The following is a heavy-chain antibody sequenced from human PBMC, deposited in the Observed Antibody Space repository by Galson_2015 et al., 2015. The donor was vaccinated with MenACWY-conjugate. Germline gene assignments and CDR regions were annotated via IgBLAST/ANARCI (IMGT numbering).Heavy chain of an antibody. D-gene: IGHD2-15*01. CDR3: ARYLEFVATSEFRY. V-gene: IGHV3-21*01. CDR2: ITSSSSYI. CDR1: GFTFSSYT. J-gene: IGHJ4*02. Sequence: SLRLSCAASGFTFSSYTMNWVRQAPGKGLEWVSSITSSSSYIYFADSVKGRFTISRDNSKNSLYLQMNSLRAEDTAVYYCARYLEFVATSEFRYWGQGTLVTVSS.